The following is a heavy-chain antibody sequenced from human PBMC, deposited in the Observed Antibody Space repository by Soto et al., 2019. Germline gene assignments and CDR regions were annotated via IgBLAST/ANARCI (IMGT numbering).Heavy chain of an antibody. V-gene: IGHV3-11*01. CDR3: ARLPFPWGWFDP. D-gene: IGHD3-16*01. CDR2: ISGSGRTI. J-gene: IGHJ5*02. Sequence: GGSLRLSCAASGIVFSDYMSWVRQAPGKGLEWLSYISGSGRTIYSADSVKGRFTISRDNATNSLYLQMNNVRTEDTAVYYCARLPFPWGWFDPWGQGKLVTVXX. CDR1: GIVFSDY.